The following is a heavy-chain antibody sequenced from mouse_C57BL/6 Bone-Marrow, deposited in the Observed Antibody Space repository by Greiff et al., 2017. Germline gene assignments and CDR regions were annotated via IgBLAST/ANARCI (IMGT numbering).Heavy chain of an antibody. CDR3: ASIYDGYGFAY. CDR1: GFSFTSYG. CDR2: IWSGGST. J-gene: IGHJ3*01. Sequence: VQRVESGPGLVQPSQSLSITCTVSGFSFTSYGVHWVRQSPGKGLEWLGVIWSGGSTDYNAAFVSSLSISKDKYKSQVFFKINSLQDDNAAIYYGASIYDGYGFAYGGQGTLVTVSA. D-gene: IGHD2-3*01. V-gene: IGHV2-2*01.